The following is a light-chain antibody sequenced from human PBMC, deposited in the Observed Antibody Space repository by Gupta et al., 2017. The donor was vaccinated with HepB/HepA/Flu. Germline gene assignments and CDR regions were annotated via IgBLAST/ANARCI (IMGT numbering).Light chain of an antibody. CDR1: KIGNKN. V-gene: IGLV3-9*01. CDR3: QVWDSSTAV. J-gene: IGLJ1*01. CDR2: RDG. Sequence: YELTQPHSISVALGQSARIICGGNKIGNKNVHWYQQKPCQAPILIIYRDGNRPSGIPERYSGYNSGNTATLTICSAQAGDEDDFYCQVWDSSTAVFGTGTKVTVL.